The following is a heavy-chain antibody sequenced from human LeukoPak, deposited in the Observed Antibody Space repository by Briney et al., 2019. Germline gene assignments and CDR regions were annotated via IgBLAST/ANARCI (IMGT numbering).Heavy chain of an antibody. CDR2: IIPIFDTA. V-gene: IGHV1-69*06. CDR3: ARGAAAGEADY. Sequence: ASVKVSCKASGGTFSSYAISWVRQAPGQGLEWMGGIIPIFDTANYAQKFQGRVTITADKSTSTAYMELSSLRSEDTAVYYCARGAAAGEADYWGQGTLVTVSS. J-gene: IGHJ4*02. D-gene: IGHD6-13*01. CDR1: GGTFSSYA.